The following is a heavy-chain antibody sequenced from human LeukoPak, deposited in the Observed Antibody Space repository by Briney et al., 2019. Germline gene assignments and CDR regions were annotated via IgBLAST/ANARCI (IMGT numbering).Heavy chain of an antibody. D-gene: IGHD6-19*01. V-gene: IGHV4-30-2*01. Sequence: SQTLSLTCAVSGGSISSGSYSWSWIRQPPGKGLEWIGYIYHRGNTHYNPSLRSRVSISVDGSKNQFSLKLYSVTAADTAVYYCARTAVAGIDYWGQGTLVTVSS. CDR1: GGSISSGSYS. CDR3: ARTAVAGIDY. J-gene: IGHJ4*02. CDR2: IYHRGNT.